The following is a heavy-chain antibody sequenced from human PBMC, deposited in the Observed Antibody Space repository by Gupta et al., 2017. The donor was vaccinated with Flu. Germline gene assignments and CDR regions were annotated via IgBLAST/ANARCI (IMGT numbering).Heavy chain of an antibody. Sequence: WVANIKQDGSEKYYVDSVKGRFTISRDNAKNSLYLQMNSLRAEDTAVYYCARDQSPIGDGYGDYVRGADAFDIRGQGRMVAVSS. CDR3: ARDQSPIGDGYGDYVRGADAFDI. D-gene: IGHD4-17*01. CDR2: IKQDGSEK. J-gene: IGHJ3*02. V-gene: IGHV3-7*01.